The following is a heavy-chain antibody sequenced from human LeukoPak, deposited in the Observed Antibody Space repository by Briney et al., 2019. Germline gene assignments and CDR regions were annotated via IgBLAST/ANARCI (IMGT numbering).Heavy chain of an antibody. CDR3: ARDPTRPTGPPYGMDV. D-gene: IGHD1-14*01. V-gene: IGHV4-61*02. CDR2: IYTSGGT. CDR1: GGSISSGSYY. Sequence: PSETLSLTCTVSGGSISSGSYYWSWIRQPAGKGLEWIGRIYTSGGTNYNPSLKSRVTISVDTSKNQCSLKLSSVTAADTAVYYCARDPTRPTGPPYGMDVWGQGTTVTVSS. J-gene: IGHJ6*02.